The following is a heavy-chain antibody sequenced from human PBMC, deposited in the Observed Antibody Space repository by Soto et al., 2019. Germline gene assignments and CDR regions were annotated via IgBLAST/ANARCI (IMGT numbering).Heavy chain of an antibody. CDR3: ARDKSPYSSGWHNRHFDY. CDR1: GFTFSTYA. D-gene: IGHD6-19*01. Sequence: QVPLVESGGGAVQPGRSLRLSCAASGFTFSTYAMHWVRQAPGKGLEWVAVISYDGSNKYYADSVKGRFTISRDNYKCPGXLQMNSLRAEDTAVYYCARDKSPYSSGWHNRHFDYWGQGTLVTVSS. J-gene: IGHJ4*02. CDR2: ISYDGSNK. V-gene: IGHV3-30-3*01.